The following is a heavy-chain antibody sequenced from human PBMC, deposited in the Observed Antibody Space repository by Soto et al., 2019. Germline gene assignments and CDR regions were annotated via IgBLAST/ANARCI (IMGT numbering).Heavy chain of an antibody. V-gene: IGHV1-69*08. CDR3: ARDGYTVVSPAPEWYLDL. CDR2: IIPILNIA. CDR1: GGTFSSYT. J-gene: IGHJ2*01. D-gene: IGHD2-15*01. Sequence: QVQLEQSGAEVKKPGSSVKVSCKASGGTFSSYTISWVRQAPGQGLAWMGGIIPILNIANYAQKFQGRVTVTADNSTSTVYMVQSRLRSEDTAVYFCARDGYTVVSPAPEWYLDLWGCGTRVTDSS.